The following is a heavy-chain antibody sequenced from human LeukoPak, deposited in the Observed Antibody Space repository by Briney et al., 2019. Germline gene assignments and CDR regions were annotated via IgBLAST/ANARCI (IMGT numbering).Heavy chain of an antibody. J-gene: IGHJ2*01. CDR1: GGSISSSYY. D-gene: IGHD3-10*01. CDR3: ARATTFDGSGSYYPYWYFDL. V-gene: IGHV4-4*07. Sequence: SETLSLTCTVSGGSISSSYYWSWIRQPAGKGLEWIGRIYSSGSTNYNPSLKSRVTMSVDTSKKQFSLRLSSVTAADTAVYYCARATTFDGSGSYYPYWYFDLWGRGTLVTVSS. CDR2: IYSSGST.